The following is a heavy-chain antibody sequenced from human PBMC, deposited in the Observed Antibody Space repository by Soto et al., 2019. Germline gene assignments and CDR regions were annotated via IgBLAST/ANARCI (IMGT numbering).Heavy chain of an antibody. CDR3: ARGRGTLATYSSSWYGNDY. Sequence: PSETLSLTCAVYGGSFSGYYWSWIRQPPGKGLEWIGEINHSGSTNYNPSLKSRVTISVDTSKNQFSLKLSSVTAADTAVYYCARGRGTLATYSSSWYGNDYWGQGTLVTVSS. J-gene: IGHJ4*02. D-gene: IGHD6-13*01. CDR2: INHSGST. CDR1: GGSFSGYY. V-gene: IGHV4-34*01.